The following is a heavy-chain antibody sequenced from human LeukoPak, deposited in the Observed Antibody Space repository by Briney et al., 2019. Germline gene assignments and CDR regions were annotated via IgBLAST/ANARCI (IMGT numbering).Heavy chain of an antibody. Sequence: ASVKVSCKASGGTFSSYAISWVRQALGQGPEWMGRIIPILGIANYAQKFQGRVTITADKSPSTAYMELSSLRSEDTAVYYCARAPNSSSWYSKYYFDYWGQGTLVTVSS. CDR1: GGTFSSYA. V-gene: IGHV1-69*04. CDR3: ARAPNSSSWYSKYYFDY. D-gene: IGHD6-13*01. J-gene: IGHJ4*02. CDR2: IIPILGIA.